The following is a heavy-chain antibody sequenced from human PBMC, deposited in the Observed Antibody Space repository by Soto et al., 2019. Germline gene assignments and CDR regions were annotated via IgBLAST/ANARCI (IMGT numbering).Heavy chain of an antibody. CDR3: ARVVILVPTASTHYYYHMDV. V-gene: IGHV1-69*01. J-gene: IGHJ6*02. CDR2: IIPIVGTG. CDR1: GGTFSNYA. D-gene: IGHD2-2*01. Sequence: QVQLVQSGAEVRKPGSSVTVSCKASGGTFSNYAISWVRQAPGQGLEWMGGIIPIVGTGSYAQKFQGRVTITADEHTTTASMELSSLRFEDTAVYYCARVVILVPTASTHYYYHMDVWGPGTTVTVSS.